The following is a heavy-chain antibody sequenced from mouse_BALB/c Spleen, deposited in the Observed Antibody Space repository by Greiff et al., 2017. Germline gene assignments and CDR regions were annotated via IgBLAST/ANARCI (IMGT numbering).Heavy chain of an antibody. J-gene: IGHJ3*01. CDR1: GYSITSGYY. CDR3: ARSTMITTGFAY. V-gene: IGHV3-6*02. CDR2: ISYDGSN. Sequence: ESGPGLVKPSQSLSLTCSVTGYSITSGYYWNWIRQFPGNKLEWMGYISYDGSNNYNPSLKNRISITRDTSKNQFFLKLNSVTTEDTATYYCARSTMITTGFAYWGQGTLVTVSA. D-gene: IGHD2-4*01.